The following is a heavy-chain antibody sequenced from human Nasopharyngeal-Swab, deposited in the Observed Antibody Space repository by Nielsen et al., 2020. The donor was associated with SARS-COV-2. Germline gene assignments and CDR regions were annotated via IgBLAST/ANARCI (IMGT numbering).Heavy chain of an antibody. CDR1: GSTFRDYW. Sequence: GGSLRLSCVASGSTFRDYWMSWVRQAPAKGLEWVASIKQDGSEKNYVDSVKGRFTISRDNAKNSLFLQMDSLRTEDTAFYYCARVGGRTSPMGSWGQGTLVTASS. D-gene: IGHD3-10*01. J-gene: IGHJ4*02. V-gene: IGHV3-7*01. CDR2: IKQDGSEK. CDR3: ARVGGRTSPMGS.